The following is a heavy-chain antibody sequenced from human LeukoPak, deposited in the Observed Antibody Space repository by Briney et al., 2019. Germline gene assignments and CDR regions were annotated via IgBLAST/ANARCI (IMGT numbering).Heavy chain of an antibody. D-gene: IGHD6-19*01. J-gene: IGHJ4*02. CDR2: ISSSSSYI. Sequence: PGGSLRLSCAASGFTFSSYSMNWVRQAPGKGLEWVSSISSSSSYIYYADSVRGRFTISRDNSKNTLYLQMTSLRAEDTAVYYCAKDKIRNNGYSSGWYVAYYFDYWGQGTLVTVSS. V-gene: IGHV3-21*01. CDR1: GFTFSSYS. CDR3: AKDKIRNNGYSSGWYVAYYFDY.